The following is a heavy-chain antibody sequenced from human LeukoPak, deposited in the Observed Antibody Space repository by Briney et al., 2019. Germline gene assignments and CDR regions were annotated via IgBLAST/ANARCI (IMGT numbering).Heavy chain of an antibody. CDR1: GFTFNSYS. Sequence: GGSLRLSCAASGFTFNSYSMNWVRQAPGKGLEWVSSISSGSSYIYNADSVKGRFTISRDNAKNSLYLQMNSLRAEDTAVYYCARDDYGGPIDYWGQGTLVTVSS. CDR2: ISSGSSYI. J-gene: IGHJ4*02. V-gene: IGHV3-21*01. CDR3: ARDDYGGPIDY. D-gene: IGHD4/OR15-4a*01.